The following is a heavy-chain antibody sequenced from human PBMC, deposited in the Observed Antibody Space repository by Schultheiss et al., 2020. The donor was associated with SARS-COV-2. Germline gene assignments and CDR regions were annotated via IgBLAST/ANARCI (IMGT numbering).Heavy chain of an antibody. J-gene: IGHJ5*02. CDR3: ARSGRGELLHWFDP. V-gene: IGHV4-59*08. CDR2: MYYTGST. D-gene: IGHD1-26*01. Sequence: SQTLSLTCTVSGVSVTTYCWNWIRRPPGKGLQWIGNMYYTGSTTYNPSLKSRVTMSIDTSRNQFSLKLRSVTAADTAMYYCARSGRGELLHWFDPWGQGTLVTVSS. CDR1: GVSVTTYC.